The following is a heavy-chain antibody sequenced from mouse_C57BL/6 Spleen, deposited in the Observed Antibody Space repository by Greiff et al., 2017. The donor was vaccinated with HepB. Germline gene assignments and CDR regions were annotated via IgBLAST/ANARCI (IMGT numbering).Heavy chain of an antibody. J-gene: IGHJ2*01. D-gene: IGHD1-1*01. V-gene: IGHV1-50*01. Sequence: VQLKQPGAELVKPGASVKLSCKASGYTFTSYWMQWVKQRPGQGLEWIGEIDPSDSYTNYNQKFKGKATLTVDTSSSTAYMQLSSLTSEDSAVYYCARRGSSYLDYWGQGTTLTVSS. CDR2: IDPSDSYT. CDR1: GYTFTSYW. CDR3: ARRGSSYLDY.